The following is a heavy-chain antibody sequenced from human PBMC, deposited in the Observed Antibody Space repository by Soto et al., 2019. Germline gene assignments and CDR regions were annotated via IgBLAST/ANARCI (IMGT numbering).Heavy chain of an antibody. J-gene: IGHJ6*02. D-gene: IGHD2-21*01. Sequence: VKIACKASGYTFTGYYMHGVRQAPGQGLEWMGWINPNSGGTNYAQKFQGRVTMTRDTSISTAYMELSRLRSDDTAVYYCARMNSHTIYYYYYGMDVWGQGTTVTSP. CDR3: ARMNSHTIYYYYYGMDV. CDR2: INPNSGGT. CDR1: GYTFTGYY. V-gene: IGHV1-2*02.